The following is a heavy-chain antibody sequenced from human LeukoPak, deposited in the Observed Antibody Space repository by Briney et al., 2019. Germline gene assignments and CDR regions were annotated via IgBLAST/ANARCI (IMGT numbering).Heavy chain of an antibody. CDR2: IYYSGST. V-gene: IGHV4-39*07. D-gene: IGHD5-24*01. CDR3: ARGPRWLQDYFNY. Sequence: SETLSLTCTVSGGSISSSTYYWGWIRQPPGKGLEWIGSIYYSGSTYYNPSLKSRVTISVDTSKNQFSLKLSSVTAADTAVYYCARGPRWLQDYFNYWGQGTLITVSS. J-gene: IGHJ4*02. CDR1: GGSISSSTYY.